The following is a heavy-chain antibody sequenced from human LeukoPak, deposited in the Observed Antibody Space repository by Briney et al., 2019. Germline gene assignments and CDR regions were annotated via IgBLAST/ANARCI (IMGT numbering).Heavy chain of an antibody. CDR1: ADSLSRGGHY. CDR3: ARGGNRFGGFYFDY. D-gene: IGHD3-10*01. J-gene: IGHJ4*02. V-gene: IGHV4-31*03. Sequence: SETLSLTCTVSADSLSRGGHYWAWIRQFPGKGLESIGFIHHSGRSRHNPPLKDRVTISVDTSRKQFALKLSSVTAADTAMYYCARGGNRFGGFYFDYWGQGIQVIVSS. CDR2: IHHSGRS.